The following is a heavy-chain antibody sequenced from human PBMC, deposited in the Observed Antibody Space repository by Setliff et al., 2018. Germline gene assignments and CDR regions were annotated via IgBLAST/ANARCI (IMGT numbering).Heavy chain of an antibody. V-gene: IGHV3-30*18. CDR1: GFTFSSYG. J-gene: IGHJ4*02. D-gene: IGHD6-19*01. CDR2: ISYDGSNK. CDR3: AKDQRESTGWFKLFDY. Sequence: PGGSLRLSCAASGFTFSSYGMHWVRQAPGKGLEWVAVISYDGSNKYYADSGKGRFTISRDNSKNTLYLQMNSLRAEDTAVYYCAKDQRESTGWFKLFDYWGQGVLVTVSS.